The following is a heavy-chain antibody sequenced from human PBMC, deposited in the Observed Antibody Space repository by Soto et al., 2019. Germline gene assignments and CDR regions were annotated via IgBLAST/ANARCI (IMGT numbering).Heavy chain of an antibody. V-gene: IGHV5-10-1*01. J-gene: IGHJ4*02. CDR3: ARRGSGTYYTPVQKDYFGS. Sequence: PGESLKISCQASGYNFANYRLSWVRQMPGKGLEWMGRVDPSDSYTTYSPSFQGPVAISVDKSISTAYLQWSSLKASDTAIYYWARRGSGTYYTPVQKDYFGSWGQGTMVTDSA. CDR1: GYNFANYR. CDR2: VDPSDSYT. D-gene: IGHD3-10*01.